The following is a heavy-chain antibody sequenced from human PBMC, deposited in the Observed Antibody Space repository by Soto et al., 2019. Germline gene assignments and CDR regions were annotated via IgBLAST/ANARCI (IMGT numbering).Heavy chain of an antibody. V-gene: IGHV3-30*02. CDR2: ISYDGNKK. Sequence: GGSLRLSCEVSGFTFNTYGMHWVRQAPGKGLEWVAFISYDGNKKEYSDSVKGRFTISRDNSKNTHHLQMNSLTIEDTSMYYCATGIGAAAGATFHYWGQGTLVTVSS. J-gene: IGHJ4*02. CDR1: GFTFNTYG. CDR3: ATGIGAAAGATFHY. D-gene: IGHD6-13*01.